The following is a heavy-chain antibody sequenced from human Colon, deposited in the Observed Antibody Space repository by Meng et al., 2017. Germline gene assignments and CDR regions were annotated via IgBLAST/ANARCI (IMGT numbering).Heavy chain of an antibody. Sequence: ASVQVSCKASGYTFTDYYMHWVRQAPGQGLEWMGWINPNSGGTNYGQKFQGRVTMTRDTSISTAYMDLSRLTSDDTAVYYCEKEAIAVAGIACDYWGQGTLVTVSS. J-gene: IGHJ4*02. CDR1: GYTFTDYY. V-gene: IGHV1-2*02. CDR2: INPNSGGT. CDR3: EKEAIAVAGIACDY. D-gene: IGHD6-19*01.